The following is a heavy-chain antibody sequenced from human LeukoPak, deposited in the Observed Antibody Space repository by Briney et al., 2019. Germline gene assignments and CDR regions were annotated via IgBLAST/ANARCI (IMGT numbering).Heavy chain of an antibody. CDR2: ISSSGSTI. CDR3: ARGGDIVATGYYYYYYYMDV. CDR1: GFTFSSYE. J-gene: IGHJ6*03. D-gene: IGHD5-12*01. Sequence: GALRLSCAASGFTFSSYEMNRVRQAPGKGLEWVSYISSSGSTIYYADSVKGRFTISRDNAKNSLYLQMNSLRAEDTAVYYCARGGDIVATGYYYYYYYMDVWGKGTTVTVSS. V-gene: IGHV3-48*03.